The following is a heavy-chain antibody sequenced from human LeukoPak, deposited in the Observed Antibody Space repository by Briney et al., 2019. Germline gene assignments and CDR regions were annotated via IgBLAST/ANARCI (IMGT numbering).Heavy chain of an antibody. CDR1: GFTFSSYG. CDR2: ISGTGGST. CDR3: ANQSSWSAFDI. J-gene: IGHJ3*02. Sequence: GGSLRLSCAASGFTFSSYGMNWVRQAPGKGLEWVSAISGTGGSTSYGDSVRGRFTVSRDTSKNTVYLQMNSLRAEDTAVYYCANQSSWSAFDIGRQGTMVTVSS. D-gene: IGHD6-13*01. V-gene: IGHV3-23*01.